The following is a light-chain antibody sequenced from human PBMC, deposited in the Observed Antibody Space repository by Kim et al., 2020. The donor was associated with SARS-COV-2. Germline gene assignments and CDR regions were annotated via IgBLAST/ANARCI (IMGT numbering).Light chain of an antibody. J-gene: IGKJ1*01. V-gene: IGKV3-15*01. CDR2: GAS. CDR3: QQYNDWRT. CDR1: QSVSSN. Sequence: EIVMTQSPATLSVSPGERATLSCRASQSVSSNLAWYQVKPGQAPRLLIYGASTRATGIPAKFSGSGSGTEFTLTISSLQSEDFAVYYCQQYNDWRTFGQGTKVDIK.